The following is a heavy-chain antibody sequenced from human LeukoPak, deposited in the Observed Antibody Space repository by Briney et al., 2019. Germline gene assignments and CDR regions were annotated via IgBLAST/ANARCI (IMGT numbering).Heavy chain of an antibody. D-gene: IGHD3-10*01. J-gene: IGHJ3*02. CDR1: GGSISSYY. Sequence: SETLSLTCTVSGGSISSYYWSWIRQPPGKGLEWIGYIYYSGSTNYNPSLKSRVTISVDTSRNQFSLKLSSVTAADTAVYYCATTLWFGNDAFDIWGQGTMVTVSS. V-gene: IGHV4-59*08. CDR3: ATTLWFGNDAFDI. CDR2: IYYSGST.